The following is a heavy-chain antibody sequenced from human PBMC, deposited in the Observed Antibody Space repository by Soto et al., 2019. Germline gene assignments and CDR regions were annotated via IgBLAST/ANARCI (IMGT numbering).Heavy chain of an antibody. J-gene: IGHJ4*02. CDR2: IKADEITT. D-gene: IGHD4-17*01. V-gene: IGHV3-74*01. Sequence: EVQLVESGGGLIQTGGSLRLSCAASGFTFTDYWMHWARQAPGKGLVWVSRIKADEITTSYADSVKGRFTIFRDNAKNTLYLQMNSLTAEDTAVYYCARGLYLDYGQDYWGRGPLVTVSS. CDR3: ARGLYLDYGQDY. CDR1: GFTFTDYW.